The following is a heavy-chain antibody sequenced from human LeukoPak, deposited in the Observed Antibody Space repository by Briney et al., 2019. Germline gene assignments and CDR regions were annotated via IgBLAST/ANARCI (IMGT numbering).Heavy chain of an antibody. CDR3: ARASRTYYYGSGSYYSLASDMDV. CDR1: GGTFSSYA. J-gene: IGHJ6*03. V-gene: IGHV1-69*13. D-gene: IGHD3-10*01. Sequence: GASVKVSCKASGGTFSSYAISWVRQAPGQGLEWMGGIIPIFGTANYAQKFQGRVTITADESTSTAYMELSSLRSEDTAVYYCARASRTYYYGSGSYYSLASDMDVWGKGTTVTISS. CDR2: IIPIFGTA.